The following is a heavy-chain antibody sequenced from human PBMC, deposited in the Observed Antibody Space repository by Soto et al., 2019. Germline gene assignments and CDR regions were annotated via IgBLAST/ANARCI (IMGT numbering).Heavy chain of an antibody. CDR3: ERGGHTGTFDWLPNYYGMDV. Sequence: SETLSLTCAVYGGSFSGYYWSWIRQPPGKGLEWIGEINHSGSTNYNPSLKSRVTISVDTSKNQFSLKLSSVTAADTAVYYCERGGHTGTFDWLPNYYGMDVWGQGTTVTVSS. D-gene: IGHD3-9*01. CDR2: INHSGST. V-gene: IGHV4-34*01. J-gene: IGHJ6*02. CDR1: GGSFSGYY.